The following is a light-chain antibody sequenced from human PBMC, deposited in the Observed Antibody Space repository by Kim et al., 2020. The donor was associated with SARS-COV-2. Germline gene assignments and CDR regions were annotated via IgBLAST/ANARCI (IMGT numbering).Light chain of an antibody. CDR3: QSYDSSLSGYV. Sequence: QSVLTQPPSVSGAPGQRVTISCTGSSSNIGAGYDVHWYQQLPGTAPKLLIYGNSNRPSGVPDRFSDSKSGTSASLAITGLQAEDVADYYCQSYDSSLSGYVFGTGTKV. CDR1: SSNIGAGYD. V-gene: IGLV1-40*01. CDR2: GNS. J-gene: IGLJ1*01.